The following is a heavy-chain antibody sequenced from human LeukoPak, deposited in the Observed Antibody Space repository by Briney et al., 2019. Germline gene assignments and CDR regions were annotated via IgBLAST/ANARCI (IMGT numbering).Heavy chain of an antibody. V-gene: IGHV4-4*02. CDR2: IYHDGSA. CDR1: GGSLTNSNW. Sequence: SGTLSLTCAVSGGSLTNSNWWSWVRQPPGKGLEWIGEIYHDGSANYSPSLKSRVTISVDKSKNQFSLNLTSVTAADTAVYYCARANLLRGFTSGLYYYFYIDVWGKGTTVAVSS. CDR3: ARANLLRGFTSGLYYYFYIDV. J-gene: IGHJ6*03. D-gene: IGHD2-15*01.